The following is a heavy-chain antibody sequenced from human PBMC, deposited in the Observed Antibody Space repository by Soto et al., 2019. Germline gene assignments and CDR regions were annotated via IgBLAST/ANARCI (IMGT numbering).Heavy chain of an antibody. CDR2: IDYSGST. D-gene: IGHD3-22*01. CDR3: AREKSNYYDSSGYYLDDAFDI. J-gene: IGHJ3*02. Sequence: QVQLQESGPGLVKPSQTLSLTCTVSGGSISSGDYYWSWIRQPPGKGLEWIGYIDYSGSTYYNPSLKSRVTISVDTSKNQFSLKLSSVTAADTAVYYCAREKSNYYDSSGYYLDDAFDIWGQGTMVTVSS. CDR1: GGSISSGDYY. V-gene: IGHV4-30-4*01.